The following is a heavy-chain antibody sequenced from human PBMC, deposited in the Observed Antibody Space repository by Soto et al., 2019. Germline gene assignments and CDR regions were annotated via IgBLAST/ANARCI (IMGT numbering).Heavy chain of an antibody. V-gene: IGHV3-23*01. Sequence: GGSLRLSCAASGFTFSSYAMGWVRHGPGKGLEWVAVVSIGGSTHYADSLRGRFTISRDNSKNTLSLQMNSLTAEDTAVYFCGKRSGAGGHFDYWGQGTLVTVSS. CDR3: GKRSGAGGHFDY. D-gene: IGHD1-26*01. CDR1: GFTFSSYA. J-gene: IGHJ4*02. CDR2: VSIGGST.